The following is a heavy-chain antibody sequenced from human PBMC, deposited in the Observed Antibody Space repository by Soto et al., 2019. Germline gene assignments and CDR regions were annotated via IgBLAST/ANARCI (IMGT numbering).Heavy chain of an antibody. CDR1: GLTVSSNY. D-gene: IGHD6-13*01. J-gene: IGHJ3*02. CDR3: ARLIAAAGNAFDI. V-gene: IGHV3-53*01. Sequence: GGSLRLSCAASGLTVSSNYMSWVRPAPGKGLEWVSVIYSGGSTYYADSVKGRFTISRDNSKNTLYLQMNSLRAEDTAVYYCARLIAAAGNAFDIWGQGTMVTVSS. CDR2: IYSGGST.